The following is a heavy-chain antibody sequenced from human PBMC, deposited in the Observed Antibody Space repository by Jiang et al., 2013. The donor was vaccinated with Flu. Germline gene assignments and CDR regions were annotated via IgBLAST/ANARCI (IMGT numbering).Heavy chain of an antibody. V-gene: IGHV4-59*08. Sequence: GSGLVKPSETLSLTCTVSGGSIRTYYWTWIRQPPGKGLEWIGYIYYSGSTNNNHYSGTTDYNPSLKSRVTISVDTSKNQFSLKLSSVTAADTAVYYCARHDIRTGWGLFDYWGQGTLVTVSS. D-gene: IGHD6-19*01. CDR2: IYYSGST. J-gene: IGHJ4*02. CDR1: GGSIRTYY. CDR3: ARHDIRTGWGLFDY.